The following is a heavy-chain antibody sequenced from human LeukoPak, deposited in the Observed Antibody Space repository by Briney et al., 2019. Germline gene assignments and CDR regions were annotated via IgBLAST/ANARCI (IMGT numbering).Heavy chain of an antibody. V-gene: IGHV5-51*01. CDR1: GYSFTSYW. CDR3: ARSSSYDSSGYYSPFDY. J-gene: IGHJ4*02. CDR2: IYPCDSDT. D-gene: IGHD3-22*01. Sequence: GESLKISCKGSGYSFTSYWIGWVRQMPGKGLERMGIIYPCDSDTRYSPSFQGQVTISTDKSISTVYLQWSSLKASDTAMYYCARSSSYDSSGYYSPFDYWGQGTLVTVSS.